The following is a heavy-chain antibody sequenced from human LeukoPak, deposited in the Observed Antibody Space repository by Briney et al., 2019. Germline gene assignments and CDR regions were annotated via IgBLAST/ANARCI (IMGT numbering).Heavy chain of an antibody. V-gene: IGHV1-46*01. CDR3: ARARVMVRGVIMVGDYYYGMDV. D-gene: IGHD3-10*01. CDR1: GYTFTSYY. CDR2: INPSGGST. Sequence: ASVKVSCKASGYTFTSYYMHWVRQAPGQGLEWMGIINPSGGSTSYAQKFQGRVTMTRDTSTSTVYMELSSLRSEDTAVYYCARARVMVRGVIMVGDYYYGMDVWGQGTTVTVSS. J-gene: IGHJ6*02.